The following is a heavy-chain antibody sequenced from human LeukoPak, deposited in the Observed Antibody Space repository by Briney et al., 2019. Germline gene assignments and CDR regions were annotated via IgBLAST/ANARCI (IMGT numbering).Heavy chain of an antibody. CDR1: GFTFSSYA. CDR3: AKDLGYITSWYVYYYGMDV. Sequence: GGSLRLSCAASGFTFSSYAMSWVRQAPGKGLEWVSLISGDGGSTYYADSVKGRFTISRDNSKNSLYLQMNSLRTEDTALYYCAKDLGYITSWYVYYYGMDVWGQGTTVTVSS. D-gene: IGHD6-13*01. V-gene: IGHV3-43*02. J-gene: IGHJ6*02. CDR2: ISGDGGST.